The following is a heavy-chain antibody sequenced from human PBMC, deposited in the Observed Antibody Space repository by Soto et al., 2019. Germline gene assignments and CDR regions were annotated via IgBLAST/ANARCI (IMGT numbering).Heavy chain of an antibody. Sequence: GESLKISCKGSGYSFTSYWIGWVRQMPGKGLEWMGIIYPGDSDTRYSPSFQGQVTISADKSISTAYLQWSSLKASDTAMYYCARRNYSYYCYYGMDVWGQGTTVTVSS. D-gene: IGHD1-7*01. CDR2: IYPGDSDT. V-gene: IGHV5-51*01. CDR1: GYSFTSYW. J-gene: IGHJ6*02. CDR3: ARRNYSYYCYYGMDV.